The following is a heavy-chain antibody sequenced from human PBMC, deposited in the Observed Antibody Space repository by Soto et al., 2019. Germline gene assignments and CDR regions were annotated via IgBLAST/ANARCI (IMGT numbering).Heavy chain of an antibody. V-gene: IGHV1-69*01. D-gene: IGHD1-26*01. J-gene: IGHJ4*02. Sequence: QVQLVQSGAEVKKPGSSVTVSCKASGGTFSSYTISWVRQAPGQGLEWMAGISPIFGTPIYAQKFQDRVTINADDTTMTAYMEMNRLTSEDTAVYYCARVVVGSRLSLDYWGQGTLVTISS. CDR1: GGTFSSYT. CDR3: ARVVVGSRLSLDY. CDR2: ISPIFGTP.